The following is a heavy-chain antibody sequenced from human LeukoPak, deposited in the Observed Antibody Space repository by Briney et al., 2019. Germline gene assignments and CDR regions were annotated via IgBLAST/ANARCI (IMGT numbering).Heavy chain of an antibody. CDR1: XXTXTXYX. CDR2: MNPNSGNT. CDR3: ARALGGNSDY. Sequence: ASXXTXTXYXXNWVGXXXGXXXEWMGWMNPNSGNTGYAQKFQGRVTITRNTSISTAYMELSSLRSEDTAVYYCARALGGNSDYWGQGTLVTVSS. J-gene: IGHJ4*02. V-gene: IGHV1-8*03. D-gene: IGHD4-23*01.